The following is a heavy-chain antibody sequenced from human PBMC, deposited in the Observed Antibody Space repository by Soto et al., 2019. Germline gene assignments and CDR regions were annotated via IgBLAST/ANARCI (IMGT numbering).Heavy chain of an antibody. Sequence: EVLLVESGGCLVQPGGSLRLSCAASGFTVSNNYMSWVRQAPGKGLEWVSVIYSGGTTYYSDSVKGRFTISRDNSKNTLYLQMNSPRAEDTAVYYCAREAREYCSGGRCYSRDYWGQGTLVTASS. CDR2: IYSGGTT. CDR1: GFTVSNNY. CDR3: AREAREYCSGGRCYSRDY. D-gene: IGHD2-15*01. J-gene: IGHJ4*02. V-gene: IGHV3-66*01.